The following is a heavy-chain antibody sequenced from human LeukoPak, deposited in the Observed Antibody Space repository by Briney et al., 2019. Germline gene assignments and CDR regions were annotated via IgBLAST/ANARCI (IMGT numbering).Heavy chain of an antibody. CDR3: ARSGSSGYSPLEY. J-gene: IGHJ4*02. CDR2: INWNGGST. D-gene: IGHD3-22*01. V-gene: IGHV3-20*04. Sequence: TGGSLRLSCAASGFTFGDYAMSWFRQAPGKGLEWVSGINWNGGSTGYADSVKGRCTISRDIPKNSLYLQLDSLRAEDTALYYCARSGSSGYSPLEYWGQGTLVTVSS. CDR1: GFTFGDYA.